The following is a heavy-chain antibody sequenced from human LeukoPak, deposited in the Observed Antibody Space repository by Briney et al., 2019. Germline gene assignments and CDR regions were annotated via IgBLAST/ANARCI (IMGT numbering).Heavy chain of an antibody. D-gene: IGHD1-26*01. V-gene: IGHV1-18*01. CDR3: ARDPTPIVGAAGADY. CDR1: GYTFTSYG. Sequence: ASVKVSCKASGYTFTSYGISWVRQAPGQGLGWMGWISAYNGNTNYAQKLQGRVTMTTDTSTSTAYMELRSLRSDDTAVYYCARDPTPIVGAAGADYWGQGTLVTVSS. CDR2: ISAYNGNT. J-gene: IGHJ4*02.